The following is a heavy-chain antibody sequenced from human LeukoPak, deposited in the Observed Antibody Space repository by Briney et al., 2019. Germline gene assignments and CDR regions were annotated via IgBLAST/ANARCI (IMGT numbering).Heavy chain of an antibody. V-gene: IGHV3-66*01. CDR1: GFTFSSYA. J-gene: IGHJ4*02. CDR2: IYSGGST. Sequence: GRSLRLSCAASGFTFSSYAMHWVRQAPGKGLEWVSVIYSGGSTYYADSVKGRFTISRDNSKNTLYLQMNSLRAEDTAVYYCARDRGWELTRAVDYWGQGTLVTVSS. CDR3: ARDRGWELTRAVDY. D-gene: IGHD1-26*01.